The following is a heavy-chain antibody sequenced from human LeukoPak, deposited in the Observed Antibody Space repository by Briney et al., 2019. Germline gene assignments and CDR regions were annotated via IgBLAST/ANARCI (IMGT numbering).Heavy chain of an antibody. V-gene: IGHV3-21*01. Sequence: EGSLRLSCAASGFTFSSCGFNWVRQAPGKGLEWVSSIGPTGTDRYYADSVRGRFTISRDNAKNSMYLQMDSLRDEDTAVYYCATETIGRHYDYWGQGTLLTVSS. J-gene: IGHJ4*02. CDR2: IGPTGTDR. CDR3: ATETIGRHYDY. CDR1: GFTFSSCG. D-gene: IGHD1-14*01.